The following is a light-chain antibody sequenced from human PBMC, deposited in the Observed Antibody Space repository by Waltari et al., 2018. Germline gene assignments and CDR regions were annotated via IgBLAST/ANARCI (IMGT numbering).Light chain of an antibody. CDR3: QHYVRLPVT. J-gene: IGKJ1*01. CDR1: QSVGRT. CDR2: GAS. V-gene: IGKV3-20*01. Sequence: SPGTLSLSPGERATLSCRTSQSVGRTLAWSQQQPGQAPSLLIYGASIRATGIPARFSGSGSGTDFSLTISRLEPEDFAVYYCQHYVRLPVTFGQGTKVEIK.